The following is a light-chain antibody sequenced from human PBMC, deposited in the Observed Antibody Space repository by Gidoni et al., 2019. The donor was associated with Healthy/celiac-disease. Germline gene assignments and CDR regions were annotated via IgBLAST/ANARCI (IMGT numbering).Light chain of an antibody. J-gene: IGLJ3*02. CDR2: RNN. CDR3: AAWDDSLSGWV. CDR1: SSNIGSNY. V-gene: IGLV1-47*01. Sequence: QPVLTQQPSASGAPGQRVTISCSGSSSNIGSNYVYWYQQLTGPAPKLLSNRNNQRPSGVPARFSGSLSGTSASLGISWLLSGDEAYYYCAAWDDSLSGWVFGGGTKLTVL.